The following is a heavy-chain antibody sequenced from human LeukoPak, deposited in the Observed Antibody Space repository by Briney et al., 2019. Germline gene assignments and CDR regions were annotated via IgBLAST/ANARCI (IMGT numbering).Heavy chain of an antibody. Sequence: PGGSLRLSCAASRFTFSNAWMNWVRQAPGKGLEWVGRIKSKADGETIDYAAPVKGRFTISRDDSNNMVYLQMNSLKIEDTAVYYCAIDEPNYAPYDFDYWGQGTLVTVSS. CDR2: IKSKADGETI. J-gene: IGHJ4*02. D-gene: IGHD4/OR15-4a*01. V-gene: IGHV3-15*01. CDR1: RFTFSNAW. CDR3: AIDEPNYAPYDFDY.